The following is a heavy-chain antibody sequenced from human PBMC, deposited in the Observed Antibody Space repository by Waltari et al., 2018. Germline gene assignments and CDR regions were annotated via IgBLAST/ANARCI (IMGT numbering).Heavy chain of an antibody. CDR3: AGGWFYFDY. Sequence: TGVAVSWIRQSPTKALEWLALIHWDDEKWYSPSLKNRLTVTKDTSRNQVVLTLTNMDPADTATYYCAGGWFYFDYWGQGALVTVSS. CDR1: TGVA. D-gene: IGHD6-19*01. J-gene: IGHJ4*02. CDR2: IHWDDEK. V-gene: IGHV2-5*02.